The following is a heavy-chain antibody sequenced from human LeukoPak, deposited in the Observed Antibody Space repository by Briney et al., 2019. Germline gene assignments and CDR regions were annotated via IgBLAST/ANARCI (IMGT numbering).Heavy chain of an antibody. D-gene: IGHD2-2*01. CDR3: ARVEVVPAAMGPYYYYYMDV. Sequence: ASVKVSCKASGYTFTSYGISWVRQAPGQGLEWMGWISAYNGNTNYVQKFQGRVTMTTDISTSTAYMELRSLRSDDTAVYYCARVEVVPAAMGPYYYYYMDVWGKGTTVTISS. CDR2: ISAYNGNT. CDR1: GYTFTSYG. J-gene: IGHJ6*03. V-gene: IGHV1-18*01.